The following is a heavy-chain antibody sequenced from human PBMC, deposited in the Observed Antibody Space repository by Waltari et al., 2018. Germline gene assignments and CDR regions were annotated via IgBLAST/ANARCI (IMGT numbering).Heavy chain of an antibody. CDR1: GFTFSSHN. CDR2: IWYDGSKE. D-gene: IGHD6-6*01. J-gene: IGHJ4*02. CDR3: ARGRYSSSSYIDY. V-gene: IGHV3-33*01. Sequence: QVPLVESGGGVVQPGRSLRLSCVVSGFTFSSHNMHWVRQSPGKGLEWVADIWYDGSKENYVDSVKGRFRISRDNSKNTVYLQLDRVSADDTAVYFCARGRYSSSSYIDYWGRGTLVTVSS.